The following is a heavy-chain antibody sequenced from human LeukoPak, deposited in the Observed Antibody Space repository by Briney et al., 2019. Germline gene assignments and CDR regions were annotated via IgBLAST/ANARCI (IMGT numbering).Heavy chain of an antibody. J-gene: IGHJ4*02. CDR1: GGSISSYH. V-gene: IGHV4-59*08. CDR2: IYYSGST. D-gene: IGHD6-19*01. CDR3: ARQAYSSGWRLDY. Sequence: SETLSLTCTVSGGSISSYHWSWIRQPPGKGLEWIGYIYYSGSTNYNPSLKSRVTISVDTSKNQFSLKLSSVTAAGTAVYYCARQAYSSGWRLDYWGQGTLVTVSS.